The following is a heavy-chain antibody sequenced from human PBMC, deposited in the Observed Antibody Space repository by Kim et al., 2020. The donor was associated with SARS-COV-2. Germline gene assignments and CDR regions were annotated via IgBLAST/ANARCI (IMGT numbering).Heavy chain of an antibody. Sequence: GVSLRLSCAASGFTFSSYSMNWVRQAPGKGLEWVSSISSSSSYIYYADSVKGRFTISRDNAKNSLYLQMNSLRAEDTAVYYCARYLWGEELRYFDWPYPSDAFDIWGQGTMVTVSS. CDR3: ARYLWGEELRYFDWPYPSDAFDI. CDR2: ISSSSSYI. CDR1: GFTFSSYS. J-gene: IGHJ3*02. V-gene: IGHV3-21*01. D-gene: IGHD3-9*01.